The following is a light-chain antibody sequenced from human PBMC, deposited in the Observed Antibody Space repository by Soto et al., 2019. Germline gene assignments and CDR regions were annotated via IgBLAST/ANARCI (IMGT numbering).Light chain of an antibody. CDR3: QQFDNWSPLT. J-gene: IGKJ4*01. CDR2: GAS. Sequence: EIVMTQSPATLSVSPGERATLSCRASQSVSSNLAWYQQKPGQAPRLLIYGASTRATGIPARFSGSGSGTEFTLTITSLQSEDCAVYYCQQFDNWSPLTFGGGTNVAIK. V-gene: IGKV3-15*01. CDR1: QSVSSN.